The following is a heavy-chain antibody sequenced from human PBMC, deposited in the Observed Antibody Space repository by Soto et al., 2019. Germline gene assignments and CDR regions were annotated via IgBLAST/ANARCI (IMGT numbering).Heavy chain of an antibody. D-gene: IGHD4-17*01. Sequence: SETLSLTCTVSGGSISSTTYYWGWIRQPPGKGLEWIGSIYYSGSTYYNPSLKSRVTISVDMSKNRFSLKLSSVTAADTSIYYCARQGPTATYYYGIDVWGQGTTVTV. CDR1: GGSISSTTYY. CDR3: ARQGPTATYYYGIDV. J-gene: IGHJ6*02. V-gene: IGHV4-39*01. CDR2: IYYSGST.